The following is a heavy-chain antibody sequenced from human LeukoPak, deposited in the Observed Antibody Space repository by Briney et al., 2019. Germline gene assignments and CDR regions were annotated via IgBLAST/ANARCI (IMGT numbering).Heavy chain of an antibody. CDR1: GYTFTGYY. Sequence: ATVKVSCKASGYTFTGYYMHWVRQAPGQGLEWMGGIIPIFGTANYAQKFQGRVTITADKSTSTAYMELSSLRSEDTAVYYCARGSWRYFDWSHPGGYFQHWGQGTLVTVSS. J-gene: IGHJ1*01. V-gene: IGHV1-69*06. CDR2: IIPIFGTA. D-gene: IGHD3-9*01. CDR3: ARGSWRYFDWSHPGGYFQH.